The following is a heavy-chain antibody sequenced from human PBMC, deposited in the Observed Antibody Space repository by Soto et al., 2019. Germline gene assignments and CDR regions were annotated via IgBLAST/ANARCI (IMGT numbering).Heavy chain of an antibody. V-gene: IGHV4-59*01. Sequence: TSETLSLTCTVSGGSISSYYWSWIRQPPGKGLEWIGYIYYSGSTNYNPSLKSRVTISVDTSKNQFSLKLSSVTAADTAVYYCARGVSYDYIWGSYRIDYWGQGTLVTVSS. CDR1: GGSISSYY. D-gene: IGHD3-16*02. CDR3: ARGVSYDYIWGSYRIDY. CDR2: IYYSGST. J-gene: IGHJ4*02.